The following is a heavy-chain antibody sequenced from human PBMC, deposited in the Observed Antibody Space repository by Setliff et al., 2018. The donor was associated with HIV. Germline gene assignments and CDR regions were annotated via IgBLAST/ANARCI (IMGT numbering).Heavy chain of an antibody. CDR3: ARRAAATTNFDY. J-gene: IGHJ4*02. Sequence: LSLTCTVSGGSISSGGYYWSWIRQHPGKGLEWIGSIYHSGSTFYNPSLKSRVTLSLDTSKNQFSLKVTSVTAADTAVYYCARRAAATTNFDYWGRERWSPSPQ. CDR2: IYHSGST. D-gene: IGHD1-26*01. CDR1: GGSISSGGYY. V-gene: IGHV4-39*07.